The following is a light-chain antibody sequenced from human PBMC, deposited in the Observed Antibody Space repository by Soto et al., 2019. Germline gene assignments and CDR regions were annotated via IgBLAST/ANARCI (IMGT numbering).Light chain of an antibody. J-gene: IGLJ1*01. V-gene: IGLV3-1*01. CDR2: XXX. Sequence: SYELTQPPSVSVSPGQTASITCSGDKLGDKYACWYQQKPGQSPVXXXXXXXXXXXXIPERFSGSNSGNTATLTISGTQAXXXXXXXXXXXXXXTGVFGTGTKLTVL. CDR3: XXXXXXTGV. CDR1: KLGDKY.